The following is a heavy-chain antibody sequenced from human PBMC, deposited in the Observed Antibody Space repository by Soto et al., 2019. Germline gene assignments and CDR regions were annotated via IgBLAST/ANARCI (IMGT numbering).Heavy chain of an antibody. CDR2: FRSGGDDGTT. J-gene: IGHJ4*02. V-gene: IGHV3-23*01. CDR1: GFTFSSYS. CDR3: AKKVTSGPGSQYFDY. D-gene: IGHD3-10*01. Sequence: ASLQLSCAASGFTFSSYSMSWVRQAPGKGLEWVSGFRSGGDDGTTHYADSVKGRFTISRDNSKSTLFLKMDSLRAEDTAIYYCAKKVTSGPGSQYFDYWGQGTLVTVSS.